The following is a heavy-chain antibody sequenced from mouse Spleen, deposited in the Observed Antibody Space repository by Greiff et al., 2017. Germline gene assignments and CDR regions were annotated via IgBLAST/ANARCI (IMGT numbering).Heavy chain of an antibody. J-gene: IGHJ3*01. V-gene: IGHV5-9-4*01. CDR1: GFTFSSYA. Sequence: EVMLVESGGGLVKPGGSLKLSCAASGFTFSSYAMSWVRQSPEKRLEWVAEISSGGSYTYYPDTVTGRFTISRDNAKNTLYLEMSSLRSEDTAMYYCARDGNYPWFAYWGQGTLVTVSA. D-gene: IGHD2-1*01. CDR3: ARDGNYPWFAY. CDR2: ISSGGSYT.